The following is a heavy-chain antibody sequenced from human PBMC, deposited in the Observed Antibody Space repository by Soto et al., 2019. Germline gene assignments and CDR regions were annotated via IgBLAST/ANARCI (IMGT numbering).Heavy chain of an antibody. Sequence: LSLTCTVSGGSISSGGYYWSWIRQHPGKGLEWIGYIYYSGSTYYNPSLKSRVTISVDTSKNQFSLKLSSVTAADTAVYYFAKYVSRGDWHSGVHNWFDPWGQGTLVTVSS. D-gene: IGHD2-21*02. J-gene: IGHJ5*02. CDR3: AKYVSRGDWHSGVHNWFDP. V-gene: IGHV4-31*03. CDR1: GGSISSGGYY. CDR2: IYYSGST.